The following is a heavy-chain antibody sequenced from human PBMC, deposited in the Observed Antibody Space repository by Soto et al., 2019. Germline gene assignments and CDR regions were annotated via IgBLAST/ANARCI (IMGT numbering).Heavy chain of an antibody. CDR3: AGDYGGADHFDY. D-gene: IGHD4-17*01. V-gene: IGHV4-30-4*01. CDR2: IYYSGST. Sequence: TSETVSVTCTVCVGSISRGDYYWGWIRQPPGKGLEWIGYIYYSGSTYYNPSLKSRVTISVDTSKNQFSLKLSSVTAADTAVYYCAGDYGGADHFDYWGQATLVTATS. CDR1: VGSISRGDYY. J-gene: IGHJ4*02.